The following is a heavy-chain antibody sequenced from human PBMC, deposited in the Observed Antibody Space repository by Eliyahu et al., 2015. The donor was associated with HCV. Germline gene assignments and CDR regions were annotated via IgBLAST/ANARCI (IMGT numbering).Heavy chain of an antibody. CDR1: GFTFXNXW. D-gene: IGHD1-26*01. CDR2: IKSKTDGGTT. V-gene: IGHV3-15*01. J-gene: IGHJ6*02. Sequence: EVQLVESGGGLVKPGGSLRLSCAASGFTFXNXWMSWVRQAPGKGLGWVGRIKSKTDGGTTDYAAPVKGRFTISRDDSKNTLYLQMNSLKTEDTAVYYCTTAVKRWEPADYYYYGMDVWGQGTTVTVSS. CDR3: TTAVKRWEPADYYYYGMDV.